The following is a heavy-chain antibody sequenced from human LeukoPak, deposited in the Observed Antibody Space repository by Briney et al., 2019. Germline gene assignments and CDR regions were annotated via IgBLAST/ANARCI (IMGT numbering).Heavy chain of an antibody. J-gene: IGHJ6*02. CDR3: ARDEPYIAAAGSIYYYYGMDV. CDR2: ISYDGSNK. V-gene: IGHV3-30-3*01. Sequence: GGSLRLSCAASGFTFSSYAMHWVRQAPGKGLEWVAVISYDGSNKYYADSVKGRFTISRDNSKNTLYLQMNGLRAEDTAVYYCARDEPYIAAAGSIYYYYGMDVWGQGTTVTVSS. D-gene: IGHD6-13*01. CDR1: GFTFSSYA.